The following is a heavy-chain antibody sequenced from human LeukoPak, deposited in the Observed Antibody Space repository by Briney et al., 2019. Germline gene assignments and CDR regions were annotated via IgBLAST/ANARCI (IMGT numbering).Heavy chain of an antibody. V-gene: IGHV4-34*01. D-gene: IGHD3-10*01. Sequence: PSETLSLTCAVYGGSFSGYYWSWIRQPPGKGLEWIGEINHSGSTNYNPSLKSRVTISVDTSKNQFSLKLSSVTAADTAVYYCARGSTYYYGSGSYYYNYWGQGTLVTVSS. CDR2: INHSGST. CDR1: GGSFSGYY. J-gene: IGHJ4*02. CDR3: ARGSTYYYGSGSYYYNY.